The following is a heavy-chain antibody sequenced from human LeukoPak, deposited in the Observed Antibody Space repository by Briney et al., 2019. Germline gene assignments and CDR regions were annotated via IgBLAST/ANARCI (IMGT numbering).Heavy chain of an antibody. CDR3: AIRDYYDSSGNGK. D-gene: IGHD3-22*01. CDR1: GFTFSSYA. CDR2: ISGSGGST. Sequence: PGGSLRLSCAASGFTFSSYAMSWVRQAPGKGLEWDSAISGSGGSTYYADSVKGRFTISRDNSKNTLYLQMNSLRAEDTAVYYCAIRDYYDSSGNGKWGQGTLVTVSS. V-gene: IGHV3-23*01. J-gene: IGHJ4*02.